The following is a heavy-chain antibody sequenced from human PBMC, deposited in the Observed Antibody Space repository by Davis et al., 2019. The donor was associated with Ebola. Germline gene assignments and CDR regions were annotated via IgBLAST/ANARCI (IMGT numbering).Heavy chain of an antibody. V-gene: IGHV3-11*01. D-gene: IGHD6-13*01. CDR3: ARDRLAAAATRYFDL. J-gene: IGHJ2*01. Sequence: GESLKISCAASGFTFSDYYMSWIRQAPGKGLEWVSYISSSGSTIYYADSVKGRFTISRDNAKNSLYLQMNSLRAEDTAVYYCARDRLAAAATRYFDLWGRGTLVTVSS. CDR2: ISSSGSTI. CDR1: GFTFSDYY.